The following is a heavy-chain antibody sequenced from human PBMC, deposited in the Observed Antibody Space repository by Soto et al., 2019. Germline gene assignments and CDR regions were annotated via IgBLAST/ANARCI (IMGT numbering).Heavy chain of an antibody. V-gene: IGHV4-39*01. J-gene: IGHJ2*01. CDR2: FYYSGST. CDR3: ARLAGAGMVIYWYVDC. Sequence: QLQLQESGPGLVKPSETLSLTCTVSCDSISSSSYYWGWIRQPPGKGLEWIGSFYYSGSTYYNPSPKSRVTSSVDTSKYQVTVRLCSVKAADRAVYYVARLAGAGMVIYWYVDCWGRGTLVTVSS. D-gene: IGHD5-18*01. CDR1: CDSISSSSYY.